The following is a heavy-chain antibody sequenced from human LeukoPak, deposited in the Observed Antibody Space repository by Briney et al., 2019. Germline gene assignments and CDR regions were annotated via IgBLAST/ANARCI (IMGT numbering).Heavy chain of an antibody. J-gene: IGHJ4*02. CDR3: ARDQRGDSFGENDY. CDR2: IKSDGCEK. D-gene: IGHD5-18*01. V-gene: IGHV3-7*03. Sequence: GGSLRLSCAASGFTFSSLWMRWVRQAPGKGLEGVANIKSDGCEKFCVVSVKGRFTIPRDNAKNSLYLQMNSLRAEDTAVYYCARDQRGDSFGENDYWGQGTLVTVSS. CDR1: GFTFSSLW.